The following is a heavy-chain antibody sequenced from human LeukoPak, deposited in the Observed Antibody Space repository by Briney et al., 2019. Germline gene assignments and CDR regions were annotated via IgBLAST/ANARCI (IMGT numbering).Heavy chain of an antibody. CDR1: GGTFSSYA. J-gene: IGHJ3*02. CDR3: ARESGSSTGRMSHAFDI. D-gene: IGHD2-2*01. Sequence: ASVKVSCKASGGTFSSYAISWVRQAPGQGLEWMGRIIPILGIANYAQKFQGRVTITADKSTSTAYMELSSLRSEDTAVYYCARESGSSTGRMSHAFDIWGQGTMVTVSS. CDR2: IIPILGIA. V-gene: IGHV1-69*04.